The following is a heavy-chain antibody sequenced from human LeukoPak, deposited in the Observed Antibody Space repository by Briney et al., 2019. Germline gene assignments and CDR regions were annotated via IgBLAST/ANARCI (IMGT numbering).Heavy chain of an antibody. V-gene: IGHV3-33*01. CDR2: IWYDGSNK. CDR1: GFTFSSYG. CDR3: AREQLVSPYFDY. Sequence: PGGSLRLSCAASGFTFSSYGMHWVRQAPGKGLEWVAVIWYDGSNKCYADSVKGRFTISRDNSKNTLYLQMNSLRAEDTAVYYCAREQLVSPYFDYWGQGTLVTVSS. D-gene: IGHD6-13*01. J-gene: IGHJ4*02.